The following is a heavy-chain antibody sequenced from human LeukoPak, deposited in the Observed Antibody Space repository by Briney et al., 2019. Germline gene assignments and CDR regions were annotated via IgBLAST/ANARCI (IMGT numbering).Heavy chain of an antibody. CDR3: ARTAARRFDY. CDR2: ISAYNGNT. Sequence: PVASVNVSCKASGYTSTSYGISWVRQAPGQGLEWMGWISAYNGNTNYAQKLQGRVTMTTDTSTSTAYMELRSLRSDDTAVYYCARTAARRFDYWGQGTLVTVSS. D-gene: IGHD6-6*01. V-gene: IGHV1-18*01. J-gene: IGHJ4*02. CDR1: GYTSTSYG.